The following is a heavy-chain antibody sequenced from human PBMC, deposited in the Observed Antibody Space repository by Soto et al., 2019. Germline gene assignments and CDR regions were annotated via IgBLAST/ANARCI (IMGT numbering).Heavy chain of an antibody. CDR2: ISWNSGSI. CDR3: AKDHSGWYPRGGWFDP. J-gene: IGHJ5*02. CDR1: GFSFDDYA. D-gene: IGHD6-19*01. V-gene: IGHV3-9*01. Sequence: SLRLSCAASGFSFDDYAMHWVRQAPGKGLEWVSGISWNSGSIGYADSVKGRFTISRDNAKNSLYLQMNSLRAEDTALYYCAKDHSGWYPRGGWFDPWGQGTLVTVSS.